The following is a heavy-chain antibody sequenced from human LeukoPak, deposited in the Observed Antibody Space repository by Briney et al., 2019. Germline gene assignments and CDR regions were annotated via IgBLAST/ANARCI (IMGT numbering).Heavy chain of an antibody. D-gene: IGHD1-26*01. J-gene: IGHJ4*02. V-gene: IGHV4-59*01. CDR3: ARGQYSGSCFDN. Sequence: SETLSLTCTVSGGSISSYLWSWIRQPPGKGLEWIGHIYYSGSTNYNPSLKSRVTILVDTSKNQFSLKVSSVTAADTAVYYCARGQYSGSCFDNWGQGSLVTVSS. CDR1: GGSISSYL. CDR2: IYYSGST.